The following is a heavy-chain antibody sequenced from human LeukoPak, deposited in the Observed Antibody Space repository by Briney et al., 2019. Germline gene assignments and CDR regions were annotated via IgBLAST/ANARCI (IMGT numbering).Heavy chain of an antibody. CDR1: GFTFSRYW. CDR3: ARQAPPQYNWNVDY. D-gene: IGHD1-20*01. J-gene: IGHJ4*02. CDR2: MNSDGSST. Sequence: PGGSVRVSCAASGFTFSRYWIHWVRQAPGKGLVWMARMNSDGSSTSYAESVKGRFTISRDNAKNTLYLQMNSLRAEDTAVYYCARQAPPQYNWNVDYWGQGTLVTVSS. V-gene: IGHV3-74*01.